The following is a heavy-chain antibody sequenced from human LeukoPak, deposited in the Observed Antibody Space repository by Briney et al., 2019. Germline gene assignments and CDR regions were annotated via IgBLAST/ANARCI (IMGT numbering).Heavy chain of an antibody. CDR2: IRGSDDNT. J-gene: IGHJ4*02. V-gene: IGHV3-23*01. CDR1: GFTFSIYA. D-gene: IGHD6-19*01. CDR3: ARQSSGLNFDY. Sequence: GGSLRLSCAASGFTFSIYAMSWVRQAPGKGLEWVSAIRGSDDNTFYADSVRGRFTISRDNSKNTLYLQMNSLRAEDTAVYYCARQSSGLNFDYWGQGTLVTVSS.